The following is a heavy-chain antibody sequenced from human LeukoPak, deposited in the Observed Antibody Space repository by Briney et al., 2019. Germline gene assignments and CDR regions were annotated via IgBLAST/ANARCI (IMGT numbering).Heavy chain of an antibody. CDR3: ASGGTKGAFEI. J-gene: IGHJ3*02. Sequence: PSETLSLTCTVSGASVSSSDYYWGWIRQPPGKGLEWIGNIYYGEKTYYNPSLKSRLTMSLDTSKNQFSLRLTSVTAADTAIYFCASGGTKGAFEIWGQETPVTVSS. V-gene: IGHV4-39*07. D-gene: IGHD1-26*01. CDR1: GASVSSSDYY. CDR2: IYYGEKT.